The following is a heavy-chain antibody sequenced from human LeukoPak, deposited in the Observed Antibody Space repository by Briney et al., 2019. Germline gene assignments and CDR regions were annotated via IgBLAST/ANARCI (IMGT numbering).Heavy chain of an antibody. CDR2: ISSSGSTI. V-gene: IGHV3-48*03. J-gene: IGHJ4*02. Sequence: GGSLRLSCAASGFSFSSYALSWVRQAPGKGLEWVSYISSSGSTIYYADSVKGRFTISRDNAKTSLYLQMNSLRAEDTAVYYCASASYRNSCDYWGQGTLVTVSS. CDR3: ASASYRNSCDY. CDR1: GFSFSSYA. D-gene: IGHD5-18*01.